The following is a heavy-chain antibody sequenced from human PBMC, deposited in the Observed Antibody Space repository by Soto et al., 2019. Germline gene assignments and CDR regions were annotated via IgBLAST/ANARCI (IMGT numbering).Heavy chain of an antibody. CDR3: ARGLQSYFGMDV. J-gene: IGHJ6*02. D-gene: IGHD1-1*01. Sequence: GASVKVSCKASGYTFTNYDISWARQAPGQGLEWMAWISAHNGNKNYAEKFQGRVTMTTDTSTSTAYMEVRSLRSDDTAVYYCARGLQSYFGMDVWGQGTTVTVSS. V-gene: IGHV1-18*01. CDR2: ISAHNGNK. CDR1: GYTFTNYD.